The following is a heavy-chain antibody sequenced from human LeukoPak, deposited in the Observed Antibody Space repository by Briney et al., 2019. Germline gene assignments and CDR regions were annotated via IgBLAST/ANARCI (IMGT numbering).Heavy chain of an antibody. CDR3: TRLIVGQFRFDL. CDR2: TKNKANNFAT. Sequence: GGSLRLSCAASGFTLSGSAMHWVRQASGKGLEWVGRTKNKANNFATAYAAAVKGRFTIPRDDSRNTAYLQMNSLKTDDTAVWYCTRLIVGQFRFDLWGHGNLVAVSS. CDR1: GFTLSGSA. J-gene: IGHJ5*02. D-gene: IGHD1-26*01. V-gene: IGHV3-73*01.